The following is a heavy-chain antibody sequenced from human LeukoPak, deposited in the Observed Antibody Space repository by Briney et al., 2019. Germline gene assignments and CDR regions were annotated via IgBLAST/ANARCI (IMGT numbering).Heavy chain of an antibody. CDR2: IYYSGST. J-gene: IGHJ3*02. CDR1: GGSISSYY. Sequence: PSETLSLTCTVSGGSISSYYLSWIRQPPGKGLEWIGYIYYSGSTNYNPSLKSRVTISVDTSKNQFSLKLSSVTAADTAVYYCARAGSYRGGAFDIWGQGTMVTVSS. D-gene: IGHD1-26*01. V-gene: IGHV4-59*01. CDR3: ARAGSYRGGAFDI.